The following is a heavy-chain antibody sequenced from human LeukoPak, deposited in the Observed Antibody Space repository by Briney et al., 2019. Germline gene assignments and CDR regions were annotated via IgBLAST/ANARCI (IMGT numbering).Heavy chain of an antibody. CDR1: GGSISSSSYY. D-gene: IGHD3-10*01. V-gene: IGHV4-39*07. Sequence: TSETLSLTCTVSGGSISSSSYYWGWIRQPPGKGLEWIGSIYYSGSTYYNPSLKSRVTISVDTSKNQFSLKLSSVTAADTAVYYCARVWVVGRVWFGDDYGMDVWGQGTTVTVSS. J-gene: IGHJ6*02. CDR3: ARVWVVGRVWFGDDYGMDV. CDR2: IYYSGST.